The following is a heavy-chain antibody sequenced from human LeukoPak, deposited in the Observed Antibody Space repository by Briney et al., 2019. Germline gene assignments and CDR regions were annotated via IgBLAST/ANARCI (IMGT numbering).Heavy chain of an antibody. CDR2: FDPEDGET. J-gene: IGHJ6*02. CDR3: ARDSESRWLQIIYYYYGMDV. CDR1: GYTLTELS. D-gene: IGHD5-12*01. V-gene: IGHV1-24*01. Sequence: ASVKVSCKVSGYTLTELSMHWVRQAPGKGLEWMGGFDPEDGETIYAQKFQGRVTMTEDTSTDTAYMELSSLRSEDTAVYYCARDSESRWLQIIYYYYGMDVWGQGTTVTVSS.